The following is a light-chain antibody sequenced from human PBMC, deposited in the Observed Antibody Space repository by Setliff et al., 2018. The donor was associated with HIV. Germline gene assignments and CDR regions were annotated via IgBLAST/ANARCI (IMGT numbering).Light chain of an antibody. J-gene: IGLJ2*01. V-gene: IGLV2-11*01. CDR1: GSDVGGYNY. CDR3: CSYAGSYTVL. CDR2: DVS. Sequence: QSVLAQPRSVSGSPGQSVTMSCTGTGSDVGGYNYVSWYQQHPGKAPKLMIYDVSKRPSGVPDRFSGSKSGNTAFLTISGLQGEDEADYYCCSYAGSYTVLFGGGTKVTVL.